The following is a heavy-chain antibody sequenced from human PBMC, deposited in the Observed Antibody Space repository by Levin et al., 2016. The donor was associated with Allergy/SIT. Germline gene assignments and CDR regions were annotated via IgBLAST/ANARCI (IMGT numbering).Heavy chain of an antibody. CDR1: GFTFSSYA. V-gene: IGHV3-21*05. CDR2: ISSSSSYR. D-gene: IGHD4-17*01. J-gene: IGHJ2*01. CDR3: ARVNDYGDYVGYWYFDL. Sequence: GESLKISCAASGFTFSSYAMSWVRQAPGKGLEWVSYISSSSSYRKNADSVKGRFTISRDNAKNSLYLQMNSLRAEDTAVYYCARVNDYGDYVGYWYFDLWGRGTLVTVSS.